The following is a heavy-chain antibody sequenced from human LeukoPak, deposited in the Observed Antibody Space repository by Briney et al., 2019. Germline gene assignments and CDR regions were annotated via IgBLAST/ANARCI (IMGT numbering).Heavy chain of an antibody. D-gene: IGHD2-2*01. J-gene: IGHJ4*02. CDR1: GFTFTNYW. CDR2: IKQDGSET. V-gene: IGHV3-7*01. CDR3: AMQFTYEDYRPAGDY. Sequence: SLRLSCTASGFTFTNYWMSWVHQAPGQGLEWVADIKQDGSETHYIDSVKDRFTISRDNAKKSLYLQMNGLRAEDTAVYFCAMQFTYEDYRPAGDYWGQGTLVTVSS.